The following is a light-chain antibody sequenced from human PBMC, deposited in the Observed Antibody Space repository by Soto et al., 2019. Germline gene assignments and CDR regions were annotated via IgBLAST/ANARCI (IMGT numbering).Light chain of an antibody. V-gene: IGKV3D-15*01. CDR2: GVS. Sequence: EVAITQTLATLSLSPGGRATLSCIASQSVSSYLTWYPQKPGQPPKLLIHGVSNLANGTPARFSGSGFGTDFTLTISTLEPEDFAVYYCQQYDRLIQTFGQGTKVDIK. J-gene: IGKJ1*01. CDR1: QSVSSY. CDR3: QQYDRLIQT.